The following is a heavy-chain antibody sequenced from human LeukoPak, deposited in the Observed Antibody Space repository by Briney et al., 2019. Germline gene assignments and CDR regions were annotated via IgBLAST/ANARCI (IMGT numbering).Heavy chain of an antibody. V-gene: IGHV1-2*06. CDR3: ARIVTTSSVGDY. CDR1: GYTFTGYY. CDR2: INPNSGGT. Sequence: ASVKVPCKASGYTFTGYYMHWVRQAPGQGLEWMGRINPNSGGTNYAQKFQGRVTMTRDTSISTAYMELSRLRSDDTAVYYCARIVTTSSVGDYWGQGTLVTVSS. D-gene: IGHD5-12*01. J-gene: IGHJ4*02.